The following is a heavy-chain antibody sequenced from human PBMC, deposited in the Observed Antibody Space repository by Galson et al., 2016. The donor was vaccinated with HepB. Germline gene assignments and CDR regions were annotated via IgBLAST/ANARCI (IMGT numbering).Heavy chain of an antibody. CDR3: ARDSMNWSPDS. Sequence: SLRLSCAASGFTFRDHHMDWVRQAPGKGLECVARSKKEGNNYITEYAASVEGRFTISRDASQKSLYLQMNSLKTEATAGYYCARDSMNWSPDSWGLGTLVIVSS. D-gene: IGHD2-2*01. J-gene: IGHJ4*02. CDR1: GFTFRDHH. V-gene: IGHV3-72*01. CDR2: SKKEGNNYIT.